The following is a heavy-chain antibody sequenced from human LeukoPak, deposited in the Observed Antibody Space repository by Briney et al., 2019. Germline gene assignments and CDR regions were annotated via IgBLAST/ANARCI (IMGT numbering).Heavy chain of an antibody. CDR1: GYSFTSYW. Sequence: GESLKISCNGSGYSFTSYWIGWVRQMPGKGLEWMGIIYSGDSDTRYSPSFQGQVTISADKSISTAYLQWSSLKASDTAMYYCARVHYYETSDWGNYFDYWGQGTLVTVSS. CDR3: ARVHYYETSDWGNYFDY. D-gene: IGHD3-22*01. J-gene: IGHJ4*02. V-gene: IGHV5-51*01. CDR2: IYSGDSDT.